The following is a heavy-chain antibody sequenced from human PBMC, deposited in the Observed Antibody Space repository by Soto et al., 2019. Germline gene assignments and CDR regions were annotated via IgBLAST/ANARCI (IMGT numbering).Heavy chain of an antibody. V-gene: IGHV1-69*01. D-gene: IGHD1-20*01. CDR3: ASTTITGNSPPRGFFDL. CDR1: GGTFSKSG. CDR2: IMPTSGRP. J-gene: IGHJ2*01. Sequence: QVQLGQSGAEVKKPGSSVKVSCKASGGTFSKSGISWVRQAPGQGLECMGVIMPTSGRPDYAQKFQGRVIITADEYTSTAYMELSGLTYEDTAVYYCASTTITGNSPPRGFFDLWGRGTLVTVSS.